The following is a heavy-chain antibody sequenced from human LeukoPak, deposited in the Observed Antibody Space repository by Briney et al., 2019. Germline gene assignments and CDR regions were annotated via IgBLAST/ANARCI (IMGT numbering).Heavy chain of an antibody. CDR1: GYTFTSYD. Sequence: ASVKVSCKASGYTFTSYDINWVRQATGQGLEWMGWMNPNSGNTGYAQKFQGRVTMTRDTSISTAYMELSRLRSDDTAVYYCARVEYYDSSGYPSYEYFDYWGQGTLVTVSS. CDR2: MNPNSGNT. CDR3: ARVEYYDSSGYPSYEYFDY. D-gene: IGHD3-22*01. J-gene: IGHJ4*02. V-gene: IGHV1-8*01.